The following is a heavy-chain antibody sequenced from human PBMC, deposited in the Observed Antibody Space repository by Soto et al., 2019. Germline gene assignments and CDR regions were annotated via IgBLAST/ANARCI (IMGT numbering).Heavy chain of an antibody. CDR1: GFTFSSYD. D-gene: IGHD6-19*01. CDR2: IWYDGSNK. V-gene: IGHV3-33*01. Sequence: QVQLVESGGGVVQPGRSLRLSCAASGFTFSSYDMHWVRQAPGKGLEWVAVIWYDGSNKYYADSVKGRFTISRDNSKNTLYLQMNSLRAEDTAVYYCARSASAVAGDLDYWGQGTLVTVSS. CDR3: ARSASAVAGDLDY. J-gene: IGHJ4*02.